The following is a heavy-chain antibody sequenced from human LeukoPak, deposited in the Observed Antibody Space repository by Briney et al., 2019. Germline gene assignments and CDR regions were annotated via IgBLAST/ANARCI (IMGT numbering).Heavy chain of an antibody. D-gene: IGHD3-10*01. Sequence: GGSLRLSCAASGFTFSSYSMNWVRQAPGKGLEWVSAISGSGGSTYYADSVKGRFTISRDNSKNTLYLQMNSLRAEDTAVYYCAKDMGIHFDYWGQGTLVTVSS. CDR3: AKDMGIHFDY. CDR1: GFTFSSYS. V-gene: IGHV3-23*01. CDR2: ISGSGGST. J-gene: IGHJ4*02.